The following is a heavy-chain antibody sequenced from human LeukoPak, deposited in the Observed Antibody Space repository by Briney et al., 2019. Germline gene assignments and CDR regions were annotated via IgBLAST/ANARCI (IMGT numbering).Heavy chain of an antibody. CDR1: EMSFSAYY. V-gene: IGHV4-34*01. CDR3: ARGFPPGSGSRGSHAFDV. Sequence: SETLSLTCAVAEMSFSAYYWNWIRQSPGKGLEWIGEINYGGSTKYTPSLEGRGTILIDTSKNQFSLKLTSVTAADTAVYYCARGFPPGSGSRGSHAFDVWGQGTMVTVSS. J-gene: IGHJ3*01. D-gene: IGHD6-19*01. CDR2: INYGGST.